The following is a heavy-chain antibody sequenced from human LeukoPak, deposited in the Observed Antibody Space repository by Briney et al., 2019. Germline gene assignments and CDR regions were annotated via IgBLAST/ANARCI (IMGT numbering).Heavy chain of an antibody. CDR1: GGSFSGYY. CDR3: ASTLVAATSWGPSFDY. Sequence: SETLSLTCAVYGGSFSGYYWSWIRQPPGKGLEWIGEINHSGSTNYNPSLKSRVTISVDTSKNQFSLKLSSVTAADTAVYYCASTLVAATSWGPSFDYWGQGTLVTVSS. CDR2: INHSGST. V-gene: IGHV4-34*01. D-gene: IGHD2-15*01. J-gene: IGHJ4*02.